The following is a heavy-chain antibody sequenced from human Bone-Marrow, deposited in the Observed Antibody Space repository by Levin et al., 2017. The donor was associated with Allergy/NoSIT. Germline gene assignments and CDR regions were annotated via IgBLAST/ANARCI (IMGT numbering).Heavy chain of an antibody. Sequence: LRLSCSVSGASISRGDYYWSWIRQHPGEGLEWIGFISYSGSAYYNPSLKSRLTVSLDKSKNQFSLKLSSVTVADTAVYYCARDECAWLGECYGMDVWGQGTTVTVSS. D-gene: IGHD3-10*01. CDR1: GASISRGDYY. J-gene: IGHJ6*02. CDR2: ISYSGSA. CDR3: ARDECAWLGECYGMDV. V-gene: IGHV4-31*03.